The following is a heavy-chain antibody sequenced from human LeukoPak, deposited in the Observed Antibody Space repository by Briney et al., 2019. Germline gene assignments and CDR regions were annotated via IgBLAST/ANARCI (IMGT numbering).Heavy chain of an antibody. Sequence: ASVKVSCKASGYTFTGYYMHWVRQAPGQGLEWMGWISGNNDKTNYAQKLQGRVTMTTDTSTSTAYMDLRSLRSDDTAMYYCARGSAFGYAFDVWGQGTMVTVSS. V-gene: IGHV1-18*04. J-gene: IGHJ3*01. D-gene: IGHD3-10*01. CDR3: ARGSAFGYAFDV. CDR1: GYTFTGYY. CDR2: ISGNNDKT.